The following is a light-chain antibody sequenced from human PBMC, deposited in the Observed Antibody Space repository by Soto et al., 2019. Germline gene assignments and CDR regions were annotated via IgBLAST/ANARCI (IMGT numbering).Light chain of an antibody. CDR1: QSINSD. Sequence: EIVMTQSPAALSVAPGGPSSLTSRASQSINSDVAWYQQKVGQTTRLLIHGASTRATGIAARFSGSGAGTEFTLTISGLHSEDFATYYCEQYNNWPVTSGGGTKV. CDR2: GAS. J-gene: IGKJ4*01. CDR3: EQYNNWPVT. V-gene: IGKV3D-15*01.